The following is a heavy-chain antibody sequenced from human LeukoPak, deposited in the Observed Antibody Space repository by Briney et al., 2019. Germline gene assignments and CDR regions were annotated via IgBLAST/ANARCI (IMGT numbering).Heavy chain of an antibody. CDR1: GFTFSSYS. V-gene: IGHV3-21*04. D-gene: IGHD2-2*01. Sequence: GGSLRLSCAASGFTFSSYSMNGVRQAPGKGLGWVSSISSSSSYIYYADSVKGRFTISRDNAKNSLYLQMNSLRAEDTAVYYCAKGVVPAAMDLFDYWGQGTLVTVSS. CDR3: AKGVVPAAMDLFDY. CDR2: ISSSSSYI. J-gene: IGHJ4*02.